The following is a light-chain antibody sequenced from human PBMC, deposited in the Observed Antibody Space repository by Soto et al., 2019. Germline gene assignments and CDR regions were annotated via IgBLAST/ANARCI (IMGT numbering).Light chain of an antibody. V-gene: IGKV2-30*02. CDR1: QSLVHSDGIAY. J-gene: IGKJ5*01. CDR2: KVS. CDR3: IQGNHWPIT. Sequence: DVVMTQSPLSLPATLGQPASISCRSNQSLVHSDGIAYFSWYQQRPGRSPRRLIYKVSNRESGVPARFSGGGSGTDFALKISRVEAEDVGVYYWIQGNHWPITFGQGTRVEIK.